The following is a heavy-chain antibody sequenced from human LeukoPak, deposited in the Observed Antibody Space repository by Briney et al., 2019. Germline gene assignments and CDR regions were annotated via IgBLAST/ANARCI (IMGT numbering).Heavy chain of an antibody. CDR2: INPNSGGT. Sequence: ASVKVSRKASGYTFTGYYMHWVRQAPGQGLEWMGWINPNSGGTNYAQKFQGRVTITRNTSISTACMELSSLRSEDTAVYYCARWSSSSWFYMDVWGKGTTVTVSS. D-gene: IGHD6-13*01. J-gene: IGHJ6*03. V-gene: IGHV1-2*02. CDR3: ARWSSSSWFYMDV. CDR1: GYTFTGYY.